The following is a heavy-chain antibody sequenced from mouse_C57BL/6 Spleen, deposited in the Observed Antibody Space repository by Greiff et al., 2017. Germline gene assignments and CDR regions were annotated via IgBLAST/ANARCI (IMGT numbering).Heavy chain of an antibody. CDR1: GYTFTSYW. J-gene: IGHJ1*03. D-gene: IGHD2-5*01. V-gene: IGHV1-61*01. CDR2: IYPSDSET. CDR3: ARDSNHWYFDV. Sequence: QVQLQQPGAELVRPGSSVKLSCKASGYTFTSYWMDWVKQRPGQGLEWIGNIYPSDSETNYNQKFKDKATLTVDKSSSTAYMQLSSLTSEDSAVYYCARDSNHWYFDVWGTGTTVTVSS.